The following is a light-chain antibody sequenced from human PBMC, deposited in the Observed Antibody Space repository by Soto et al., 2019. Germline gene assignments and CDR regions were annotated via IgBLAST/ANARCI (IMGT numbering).Light chain of an antibody. CDR2: DTT. CDR1: TGTVTTGHF. J-gene: IGLJ2*01. CDR3: LLYYSAFGLV. Sequence: QAVVTQEPSLTVSPGGTVTLTCASNTGTVTTGHFPYWFQQKPGQAPRTLIYDTTNRHSWTPARFSGSLLGGKAALTLSGAQPEDEAAYFCLLYYSAFGLVFGGGTKLTVL. V-gene: IGLV7-46*01.